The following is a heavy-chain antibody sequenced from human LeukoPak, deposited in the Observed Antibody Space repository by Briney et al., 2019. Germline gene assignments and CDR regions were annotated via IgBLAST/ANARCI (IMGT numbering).Heavy chain of an antibody. J-gene: IGHJ4*02. V-gene: IGHV4-39*01. D-gene: IGHD3-22*01. CDR2: VYYSGRN. CDR3: AGSYYYDSSGYPQVIDY. Sequence: SETLSLTCTVSGGSITSSSSYWGWIRQPPGKGLGWIGSVYYSGRNSYNSSLKSRATISVDTSKNQLSLSLRSVTAADTAVYYCAGSYYYDSSGYPQVIDYWGQGTLVTVSS. CDR1: GGSITSSSSY.